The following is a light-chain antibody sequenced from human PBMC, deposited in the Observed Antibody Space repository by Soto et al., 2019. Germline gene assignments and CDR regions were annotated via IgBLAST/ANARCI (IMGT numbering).Light chain of an antibody. CDR1: QGIRND. J-gene: IGKJ5*01. CDR2: STS. Sequence: AIQMTQSPSSLSASVGDRVTITCRASQGIRNDLGWYQKKPGKDPKILIYSTSTLQSGVPSRFTGSGSGTDFTLTISSLQTEDFATYDCHQRYSTTITFGQGTRLEIK. CDR3: HQRYSTTIT. V-gene: IGKV1-6*01.